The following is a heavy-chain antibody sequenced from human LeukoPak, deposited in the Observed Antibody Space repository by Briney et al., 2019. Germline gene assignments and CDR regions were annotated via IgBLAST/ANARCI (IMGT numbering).Heavy chain of an antibody. J-gene: IGHJ4*02. CDR1: GFTFRSYA. CDR3: ARRLDLGSIVVVVAATGCFDY. CDR2: LSGSGGGT. D-gene: IGHD2-15*01. V-gene: IGHV3-23*01. Sequence: GGSLSLYCAASGFTFRSYAMSWLRQAPGKGLEWFSSLSGSGGGTNDADSVKGRFTISRDKSKNTLYLQMNSLRAEDTAIYYCARRLDLGSIVVVVAATGCFDYWGQGTLVTVSS.